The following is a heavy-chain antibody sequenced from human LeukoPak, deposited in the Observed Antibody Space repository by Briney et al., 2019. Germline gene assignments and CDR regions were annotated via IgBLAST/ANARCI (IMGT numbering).Heavy chain of an antibody. V-gene: IGHV4-59*01. D-gene: IGHD5-24*01. CDR3: ARALLSRDGYGCGY. Sequence: SETLSLTCTVSGGSISSYYWSWIRQPPGKGLEWIGYIYYSGSTNYNPSLKSRVTISVDTSKNQFSLKLSSVTAADTAVYYCARALLSRDGYGCGYWGQGTLVTVSS. CDR2: IYYSGST. CDR1: GGSISSYY. J-gene: IGHJ4*02.